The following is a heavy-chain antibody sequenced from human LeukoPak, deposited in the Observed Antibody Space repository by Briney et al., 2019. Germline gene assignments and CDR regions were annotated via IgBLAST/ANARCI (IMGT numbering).Heavy chain of an antibody. CDR2: IYYSGST. CDR1: GGSISSSSYY. CDR3: ARDQRGIAAVFDP. J-gene: IGHJ5*02. D-gene: IGHD6-13*01. Sequence: SETLSLTCTVSGGSISSSSYYWGWIRQTPGKGLEWIGSIYYSGSTFYSPSLKSRVTMSVDTSKNQFSLKLSSVTAADTAVYYCARDQRGIAAVFDPWGQGTLVTVSS. V-gene: IGHV4-39*07.